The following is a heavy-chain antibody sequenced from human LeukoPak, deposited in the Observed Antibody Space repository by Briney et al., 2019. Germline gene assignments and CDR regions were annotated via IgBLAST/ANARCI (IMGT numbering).Heavy chain of an antibody. CDR2: ISAYNGNT. D-gene: IGHD6-6*01. CDR3: ARDRIAVRPNWFDA. V-gene: IGHV1-18*01. J-gene: IGHJ5*02. CDR1: GYTFKTYG. Sequence: ASVRVSCKASGYTFKTYGLSWVRQAPGRRLEWMGWISAYNGNTNYAQKFQGRVTMTTDTSTTTAYMELRSLRADDTAVYYCARDRIAVRPNWFDAWGQGTLVTVSS.